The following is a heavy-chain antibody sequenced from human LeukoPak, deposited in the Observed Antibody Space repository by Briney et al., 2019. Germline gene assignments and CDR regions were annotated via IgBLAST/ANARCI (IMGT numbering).Heavy chain of an antibody. Sequence: PGGSLRLSCAASGFTFSSYAMSWVRQAPGKGLEWVSYISSSSSTIYYAESVKGRFTISRDNAKNSLYLQMNSLRAEDTAVYYCARATVTTFGDAFEIWGQGTMVTVSS. CDR1: GFTFSSYA. J-gene: IGHJ3*02. D-gene: IGHD4-17*01. V-gene: IGHV3-48*01. CDR3: ARATVTTFGDAFEI. CDR2: ISSSSSTI.